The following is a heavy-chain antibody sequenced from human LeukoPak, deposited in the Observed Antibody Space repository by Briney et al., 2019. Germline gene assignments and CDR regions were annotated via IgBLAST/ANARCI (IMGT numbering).Heavy chain of an antibody. J-gene: IGHJ6*02. V-gene: IGHV4-39*01. CDR2: IYYSGST. CDR3: ARTSLGAAATTVQTYYYYGMDV. Sequence: SETLSLTCTVSGGSISSSSYSWGWIRQPPGKGLEWIGSIYYSGSTYYNPSLKSRVTISVDTSKNQFSLKLSSVTAADTAVYYCARTSLGAAATTVQTYYYYGMDVWGQGTTVTVSS. D-gene: IGHD6-13*01. CDR1: GGSISSSSYS.